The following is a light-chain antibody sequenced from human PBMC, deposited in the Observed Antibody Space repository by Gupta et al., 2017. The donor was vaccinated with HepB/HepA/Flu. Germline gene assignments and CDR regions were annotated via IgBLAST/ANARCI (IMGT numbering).Light chain of an antibody. J-gene: IGKJ3*01. CDR2: AAS. CDR1: QSISSY. CDR3: QQSYSTPFT. V-gene: IGKV1-39*01. Sequence: DIQMTQSPSSLSASVGDRVTITCRASQSISSYLNWYQQKPGKAPKLLIYAASSLQSGVPSRFSGSGSGTDFTLTISSLQPEDVATYYCQQSYSTPFTFCPGTKVEIK.